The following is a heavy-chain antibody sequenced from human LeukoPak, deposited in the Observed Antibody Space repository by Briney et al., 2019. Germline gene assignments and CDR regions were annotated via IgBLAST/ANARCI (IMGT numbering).Heavy chain of an antibody. Sequence: GASVKVSCKASGYTFTDYYMHWVRQAPGQGLEWMRWINPNSGGTNYAQKFQGRVTMTRDTSISTAYMELSRLRSDDTAVYYCASSVDTALVSDVGFDIWGQGTMVTVSS. V-gene: IGHV1-2*02. J-gene: IGHJ3*02. CDR3: ASSVDTALVSDVGFDI. CDR1: GYTFTDYY. CDR2: INPNSGGT. D-gene: IGHD5-18*01.